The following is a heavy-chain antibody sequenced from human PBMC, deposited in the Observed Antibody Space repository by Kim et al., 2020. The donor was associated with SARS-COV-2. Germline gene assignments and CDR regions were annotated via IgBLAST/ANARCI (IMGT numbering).Heavy chain of an antibody. D-gene: IGHD2-2*01. Sequence: GGSLRLSCAASGFTFSSYWMSWVRQAPGKGLEWVANIKQDGSEKYYVDSVKGRFTISRDNAKNSLYLQMNSLRAEDTAVYYCARGYPAAIIFEYYFDYWGQGTLVTVSS. CDR3: ARGYPAAIIFEYYFDY. CDR1: GFTFSSYW. CDR2: IKQDGSEK. J-gene: IGHJ4*02. V-gene: IGHV3-7*01.